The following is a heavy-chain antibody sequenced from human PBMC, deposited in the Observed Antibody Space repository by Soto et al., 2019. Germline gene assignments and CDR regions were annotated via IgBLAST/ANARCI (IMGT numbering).Heavy chain of an antibody. V-gene: IGHV4-4*07. D-gene: IGHD2-8*01. CDR1: GDFISNFY. CDR2: ISASGRS. CDR3: ARGMGRYFDL. Sequence: PSETRSLTCTVSGDFISNFYWSWIRQPAGKGLESLGRISASGRSNYNPSLQSRVAMSLDTSKNQFSLRLTSLTAADTAVYFCARGMGRYFDLWGRGTLVTVSS. J-gene: IGHJ2*01.